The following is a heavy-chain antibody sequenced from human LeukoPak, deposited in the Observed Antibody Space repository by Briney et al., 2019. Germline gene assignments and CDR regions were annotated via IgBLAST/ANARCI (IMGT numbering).Heavy chain of an antibody. V-gene: IGHV3-21*01. CDR2: ISSSSSYI. Sequence: GGSLRLSCAASGFTFSSYSMNWVRQAPGKELEWVSSISSSSSYIYCADSVKGRFTISRDNAKNSLYLQMNSLRAEDTAVYYCARDLSGIAAAGTCLDYWGQGTLVTVSS. J-gene: IGHJ4*02. CDR1: GFTFSSYS. CDR3: ARDLSGIAAAGTCLDY. D-gene: IGHD6-13*01.